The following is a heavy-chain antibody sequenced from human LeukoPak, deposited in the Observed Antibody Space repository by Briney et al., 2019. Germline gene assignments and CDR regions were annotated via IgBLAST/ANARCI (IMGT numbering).Heavy chain of an antibody. V-gene: IGHV4-59*08. D-gene: IGHD5-18*01. CDR1: GGSISSYY. J-gene: IGHJ4*02. Sequence: SETLSLTCTVSGGSISSYYWSWMRQPPGKRLGWIGYVYYSGNTNYNPSLKSRVTISIDTSKNQFSLRLSSVTAADTAVYYCARVGYAYALDNWGRGSLVTVSS. CDR3: ARVGYAYALDN. CDR2: VYYSGNT.